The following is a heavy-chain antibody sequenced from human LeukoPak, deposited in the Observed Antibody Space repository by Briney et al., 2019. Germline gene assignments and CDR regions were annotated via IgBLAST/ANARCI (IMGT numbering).Heavy chain of an antibody. CDR2: IIPIFGTA. D-gene: IGHD6-19*01. CDR3: ARDLAAGPGYYGMDV. V-gene: IGHV1-69*13. J-gene: IGHJ6*02. Sequence: SVKVSCKASGGTFSSYAISWVRQAPGQGLEWMGGIIPIFGTANYAQKFQGRVTITADESTSTAYMELSSLRSEDTAVYYCARDLAAGPGYYGMDVWGQGTTVTVSS. CDR1: GGTFSSYA.